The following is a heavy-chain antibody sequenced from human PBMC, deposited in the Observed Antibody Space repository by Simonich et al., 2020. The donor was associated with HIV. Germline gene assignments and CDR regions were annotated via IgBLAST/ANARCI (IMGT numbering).Heavy chain of an antibody. CDR3: ARDDRYGDYVDY. J-gene: IGHJ4*02. Sequence: QVQLLQSGAEVKKPGASVKVSCKASGYTFTSYGISWVRKAPGQVLEWMGWISADNGNTNYVQKLQGRVTMTTDTSTSTAYMELRSLRSDDTAVYYCARDDRYGDYVDYWGQGTLVTVSS. D-gene: IGHD3-16*02. CDR1: GYTFTSYG. V-gene: IGHV1-18*01. CDR2: ISADNGNT.